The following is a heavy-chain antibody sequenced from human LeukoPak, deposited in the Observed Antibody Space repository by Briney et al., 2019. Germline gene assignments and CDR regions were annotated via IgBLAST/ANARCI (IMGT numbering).Heavy chain of an antibody. CDR3: AKGRNYYDSSGYLYYFDY. CDR1: GSTFSRYA. D-gene: IGHD3-22*01. Sequence: GGSLRLSCAASGSTFSRYAMTWVRQAPGNGLEWVSAISGSGGSTYYADSVKGRFTISRDNSKNTLYLQMNSLRAEDTAVYYCAKGRNYYDSSGYLYYFDYWGQGTLVTVSS. V-gene: IGHV3-23*01. J-gene: IGHJ4*02. CDR2: ISGSGGST.